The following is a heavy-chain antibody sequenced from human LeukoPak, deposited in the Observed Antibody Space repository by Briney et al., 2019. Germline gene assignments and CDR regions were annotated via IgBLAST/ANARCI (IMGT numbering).Heavy chain of an antibody. CDR3: ARDDKNHYYYMDV. V-gene: IGHV1-2*02. CDR2: INPYSGGT. J-gene: IGHJ6*03. Sequence: GASVKVSCKASGYSFTGYYMHWVRQAPGQGLEWMGWINPYSGGTNYAQKFQGRVTMTRDTSISTAYMELSRLRSDDTAVYYCARDDKNHYYYMDVWGKGTTVTVSS. CDR1: GYSFTGYY. D-gene: IGHD1-14*01.